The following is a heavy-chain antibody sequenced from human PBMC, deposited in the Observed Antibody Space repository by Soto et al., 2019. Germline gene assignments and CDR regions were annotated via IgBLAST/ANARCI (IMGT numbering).Heavy chain of an antibody. D-gene: IGHD2-21*02. Sequence: PVGSLRLSCEVPGFTFSMYSMSWVRQSPGKGLEWVAKIPQDGVDGHYADSVKGRFIISRDNGKNSLHLQLNNLRAEDTAVYYCARDHLILPAHDFFYGSDVWGRGATVTVSS. CDR2: IPQDGVDG. CDR3: ARDHLILPAHDFFYGSDV. J-gene: IGHJ6*02. CDR1: GFTFSMYS. V-gene: IGHV3-7*03.